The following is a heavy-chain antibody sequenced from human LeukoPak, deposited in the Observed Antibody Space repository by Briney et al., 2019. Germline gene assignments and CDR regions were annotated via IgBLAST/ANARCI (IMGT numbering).Heavy chain of an antibody. CDR2: ISGSSSDV. J-gene: IGHJ4*02. CDR1: GFTFSDSY. CDR3: SRDPRHSDY. V-gene: IGHV3-11*01. Sequence: GGSLRLSCAASGFTFSDSYMTWIRQAPGKGLELLSYISGSSSDVNYIDSVRGRFTISRDNAKNSLYLHMNSLTVEDTAAYYCSRDPRHSDYWGQGTLVTVSS.